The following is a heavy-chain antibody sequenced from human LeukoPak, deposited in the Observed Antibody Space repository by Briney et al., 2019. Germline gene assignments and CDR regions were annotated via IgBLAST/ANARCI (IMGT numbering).Heavy chain of an antibody. V-gene: IGHV1-46*01. J-gene: IGHJ5*02. D-gene: IGHD3-22*01. CDR2: INPSGGST. CDR3: ARDGGYYYVNNWFDP. CDR1: GYTFTSYY. Sequence: ASVKISCKASGYTFTSYYMHWVRQAPGQGLEWMGIINPSGGSTSYAQKFQGRVTMTRDTSTSTVYMELSSLRSEDTAVYYCARDGGYYYVNNWFDPWGQGTLVTVSS.